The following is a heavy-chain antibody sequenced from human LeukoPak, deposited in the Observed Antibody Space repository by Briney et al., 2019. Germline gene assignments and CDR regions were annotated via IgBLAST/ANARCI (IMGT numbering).Heavy chain of an antibody. J-gene: IGHJ4*02. CDR1: GYTFTGYY. CDR2: INPNSGGT. D-gene: IGHD6-19*01. CDR3: ARSGTEWLAPDY. V-gene: IGHV1-2*02. Sequence: VASVKVSCKASGYTFTGYYMHWVRQAPGQGLEWMGWINPNSGGTNYAQKFQGRVTITRDTSASTAYMELSSLRSEDTAVYYCARSGTEWLAPDYWGQGTLVTVSS.